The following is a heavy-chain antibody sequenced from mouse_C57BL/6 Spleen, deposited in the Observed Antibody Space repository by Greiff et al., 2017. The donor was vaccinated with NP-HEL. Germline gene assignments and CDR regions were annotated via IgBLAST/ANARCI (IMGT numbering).Heavy chain of an antibody. CDR3: ARENYGSSSFAY. Sequence: QVQLKQPGAELVKPGASVKMSCKASGYTFTSYWITWVKQRPGQGLEWIGDIYPGSGSTNYNEKFKSKATLTVDTSSSTAYMQRSSLTSEDSAVYYCARENYGSSSFAYWGQGTLVTVSA. CDR1: GYTFTSYW. CDR2: IYPGSGST. J-gene: IGHJ3*01. D-gene: IGHD1-1*01. V-gene: IGHV1-55*01.